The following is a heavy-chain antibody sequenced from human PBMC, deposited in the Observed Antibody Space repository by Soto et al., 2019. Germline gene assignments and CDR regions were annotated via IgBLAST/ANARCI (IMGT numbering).Heavy chain of an antibody. CDR1: GFTFSNAW. D-gene: IGHD6-13*01. CDR3: TPELRLDSSRWYRQNYYFDL. CDR2: IKSKTDGGTT. Sequence: EVQLVESGGGLVKPGGSLRLSCAASGFTFSNAWMNWVRQAPGKGLEWVGRIKSKTDGGTTDYAAPVKGRFTISRDDSKNQPYLPMNRLKTEGQAVYYFTPELRLDSSRWYRQNYYFDLRGQGTLVTVSS. V-gene: IGHV3-15*07. J-gene: IGHJ4*02.